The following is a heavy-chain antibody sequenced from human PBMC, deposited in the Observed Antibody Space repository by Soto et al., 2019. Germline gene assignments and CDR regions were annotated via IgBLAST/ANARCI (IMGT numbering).Heavy chain of an antibody. D-gene: IGHD2-15*01. CDR1: GGSFRGYF. CDR3: ARRFCSDSYCSYFDY. J-gene: IGHJ4*02. CDR2: INHSGIT. Sequence: SETLSLTCTVSGGSFRGYFWSWIRQPPGKGLEWIGEINHSGITSYSPSLGSRVTTSVDTPKNQFSLRLRSVTAADTAIYYCARRFCSDSYCSYFDYWGRGTLVTVSS. V-gene: IGHV4-34*10.